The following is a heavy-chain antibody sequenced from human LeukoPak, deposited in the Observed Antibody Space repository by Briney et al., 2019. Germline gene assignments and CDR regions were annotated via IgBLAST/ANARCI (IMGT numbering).Heavy chain of an antibody. D-gene: IGHD6-19*01. J-gene: IGHJ6*03. V-gene: IGHV3-11*01. CDR3: ARNRKYRSGWNGGTLGYYFYMDV. Sequence: NPGGSLRLSCAASGFTLSDYYMSWIRQAPGMGLEWVSYIISSGSTIHDADSAKGRFTISRDNAKNSLYLQMNSLRAEDTAVYYCARNRKYRSGWNGGTLGYYFYMDVWGKGRQAAVSS. CDR1: GFTLSDYY. CDR2: IISSGSTI.